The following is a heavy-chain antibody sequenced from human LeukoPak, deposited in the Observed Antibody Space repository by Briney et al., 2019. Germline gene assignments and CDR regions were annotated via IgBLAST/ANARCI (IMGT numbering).Heavy chain of an antibody. D-gene: IGHD1-1*01. Sequence: SVKVSCKASGFTFTSSAVQWVRQARGQRLEWIGWIVVGSGNTNYAQKFQGRVTITRDMSTSIAYMELSSLRSEDTAVYYCAANWNDAGNWFDPWGQGTLVTVSS. CDR3: AANWNDAGNWFDP. CDR1: GFTFTSSA. J-gene: IGHJ5*02. V-gene: IGHV1-58*01. CDR2: IVVGSGNT.